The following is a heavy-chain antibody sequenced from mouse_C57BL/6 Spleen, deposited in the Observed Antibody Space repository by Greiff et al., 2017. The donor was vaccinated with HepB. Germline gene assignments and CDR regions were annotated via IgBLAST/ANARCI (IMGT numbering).Heavy chain of an antibody. CDR2: ISSGGDYI. J-gene: IGHJ1*03. D-gene: IGHD2-4*01. Sequence: EVQRVESGEGLVKPGGSLKLSCAASGFTFSSYAMSWVRQTPEKRLEWVAYISSGGDYIYYADTVKGRFTISRDNARNTLYLQMSSLKSEDTAMYYCTRDYDYDVGYWYFDVWGTGTTVTVSS. CDR1: GFTFSSYA. V-gene: IGHV5-9-1*02. CDR3: TRDYDYDVGYWYFDV.